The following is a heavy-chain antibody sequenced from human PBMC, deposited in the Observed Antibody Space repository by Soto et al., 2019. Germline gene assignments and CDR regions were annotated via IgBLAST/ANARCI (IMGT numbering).Heavy chain of an antibody. CDR2: IYYTGST. J-gene: IGHJ4*02. V-gene: IGHV4-61*01. CDR3: ARGRIEGGRNFGY. D-gene: IGHD1-26*01. Sequence: LSLTCTVSGGSVTSGNYYWNWIRQPPGKGLEWIGYIYYTGSTNYNPSLGSRVTISVDTSKNQFSLKLSSVTAADTAVYYCARGRIEGGRNFGYWGQGTLVTVSS. CDR1: GGSVTSGNYY.